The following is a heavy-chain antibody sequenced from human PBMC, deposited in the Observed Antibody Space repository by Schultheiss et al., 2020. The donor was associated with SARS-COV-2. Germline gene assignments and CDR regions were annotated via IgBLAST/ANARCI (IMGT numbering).Heavy chain of an antibody. Sequence: SGPTLVKPTQTLTLTCTFSGFSLSTSGVGVGWIRQPPGKALEWLAVIYWNDDKRYSPSLKSRLTITKDTSKNQVVLTMANLDPVDTATYYCARMTAVAGPNDAFDIWGQGTMVSVSS. J-gene: IGHJ3*02. CDR3: ARMTAVAGPNDAFDI. V-gene: IGHV2-5*01. CDR1: GFSLSTSGVG. CDR2: IYWNDDK. D-gene: IGHD6-19*01.